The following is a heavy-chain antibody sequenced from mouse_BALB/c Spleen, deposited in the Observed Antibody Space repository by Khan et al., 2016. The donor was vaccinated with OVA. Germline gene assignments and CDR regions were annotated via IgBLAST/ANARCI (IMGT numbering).Heavy chain of an antibody. CDR3: AKDRGYYAVDY. CDR2: IWGDGNT. V-gene: IGHV2-3*01. CDR1: GFSLTSYG. J-gene: IGHJ4*01. Sequence: QVQLKQSGPGLVAPSQSLSITCTVSGFSLTSYGVSWVRQPPGKGLEWLGVIWGDGNTNFHSALRSRLSFSKDNSKSQVFLKLNSLQTDDTATYYCAKDRGYYAVDYWGQGTSVTVSS.